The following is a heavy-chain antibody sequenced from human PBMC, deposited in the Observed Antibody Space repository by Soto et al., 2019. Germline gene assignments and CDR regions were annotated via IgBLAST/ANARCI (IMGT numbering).Heavy chain of an antibody. D-gene: IGHD3-16*02. J-gene: IGHJ4*02. V-gene: IGHV1-18*01. Sequence: QVQLVQSGSEVKKPGASVKVSCKTSGYPFSTFGINWVRQAPGQGLECMGWISVYSGNTIYPPILQGRVTITPDTSPSTAYLYLRSLTFDDPAVYYCARASRLLYDDYWGQGTLVTVSS. CDR3: ARASRLLYDDY. CDR1: GYPFSTFG. CDR2: ISVYSGNT.